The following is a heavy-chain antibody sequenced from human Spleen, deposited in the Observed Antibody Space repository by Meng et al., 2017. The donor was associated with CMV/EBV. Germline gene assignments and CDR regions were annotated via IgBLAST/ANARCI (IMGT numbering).Heavy chain of an antibody. D-gene: IGHD3-10*01. CDR1: GGSISSTSYY. V-gene: IGHV4-39*07. Sequence: SETLSLTCTVSGGSISSTSYYWGWIRQPPGKGLEWIGSIYHSGSTYYNPSLKSRVTISVDTSKNQFSLKLSSVTAADTAVYYCAIRRVSYYYFHYWGQGTLVTVSS. CDR3: AIRRVSYYYFHY. CDR2: IYHSGST. J-gene: IGHJ4*02.